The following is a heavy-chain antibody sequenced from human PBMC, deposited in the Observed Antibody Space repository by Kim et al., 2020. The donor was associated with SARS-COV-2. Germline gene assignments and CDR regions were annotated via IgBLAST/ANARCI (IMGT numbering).Heavy chain of an antibody. CDR3: ARGGRWTYYYDSSGYTQFDY. J-gene: IGHJ4*02. V-gene: IGHV3-30*01. Sequence: RFTISRDNSKNPLYLQMTSLRAEDTAVYYCARGGRWTYYYDSSGYTQFDYWGQGTLVTVSS. D-gene: IGHD3-22*01.